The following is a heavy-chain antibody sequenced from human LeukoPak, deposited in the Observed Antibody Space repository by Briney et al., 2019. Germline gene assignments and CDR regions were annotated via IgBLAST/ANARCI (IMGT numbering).Heavy chain of an antibody. V-gene: IGHV4-31*03. D-gene: IGHD4-11*01. Sequence: SETLSLTCTVSGGSFSSGGFYWSWLRQHPGKALEWIGYISYTGNTYYNASLRSRVTISVGTSKNQFPLKLSSLTAADTAVYYCAREKVTTETNWFDPWGQGTLVTVSS. CDR1: GGSFSSGGFY. J-gene: IGHJ5*02. CDR3: AREKVTTETNWFDP. CDR2: ISYTGNT.